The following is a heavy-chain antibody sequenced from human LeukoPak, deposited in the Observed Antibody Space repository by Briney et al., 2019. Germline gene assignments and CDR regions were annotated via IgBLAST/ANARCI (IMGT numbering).Heavy chain of an antibody. D-gene: IGHD6-13*01. V-gene: IGHV1-2*02. J-gene: IGHJ5*02. CDR2: INPNSGGT. CDR3: ARGVVAAAGRRDWFDP. CDR1: GYIFTNYY. Sequence: ASVKVSCKASGYIFTNYYMHWVRQAPGQGLEWMGWINPNSGGTKYVQKFQGRVTMTRDTSISTAYMELSRLRSDDTAVYYCARGVVAAAGRRDWFDPWGQGTLVTVSS.